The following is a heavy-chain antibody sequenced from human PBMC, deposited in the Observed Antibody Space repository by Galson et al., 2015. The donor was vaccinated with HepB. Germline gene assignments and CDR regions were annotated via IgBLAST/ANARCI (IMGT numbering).Heavy chain of an antibody. V-gene: IGHV5-51*01. CDR3: ARQTADYNSHYFDY. J-gene: IGHJ4*02. CDR2: DSDT. Sequence: DSDTTYSPSFRGQVTISADKSISTAYLRWSGLQASDTAMYYCARQTADYNSHYFDYWGQGTLVTVSS. D-gene: IGHD4-11*01.